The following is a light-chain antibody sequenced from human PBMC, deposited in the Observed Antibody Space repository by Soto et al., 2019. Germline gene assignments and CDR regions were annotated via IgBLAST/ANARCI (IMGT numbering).Light chain of an antibody. J-gene: IGLJ2*01. V-gene: IGLV2-14*01. CDR1: NRDVGGYNY. CDR3: SSYSNSSAIDVI. CDR2: EVT. Sequence: QSALAQPASVSGSPGQSITISCAGTNRDVGGYNYVSWYQQYPGKAPKLIIYEVTYRPSGVSNRFSGSKSGNTASLTISGLLAEDEADYYCSSYSNSSAIDVIFGGGTKLTVL.